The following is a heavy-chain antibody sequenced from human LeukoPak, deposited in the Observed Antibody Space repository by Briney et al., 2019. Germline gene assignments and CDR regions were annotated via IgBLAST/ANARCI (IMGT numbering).Heavy chain of an antibody. CDR3: ANAVGVSSAIGH. CDR1: GFTLSIYA. D-gene: IGHD2-21*02. CDR2: IHYDGSTK. J-gene: IGHJ4*02. Sequence: GGSLRLSCVAPGFTLSIYAMHWGRQAPGKGLEWVAFIHYDGSTKYSADSVKGRFTISRDNSKNTLDLQMHSLRAEDTAVYYCANAVGVSSAIGHWGQGTLVTVSS. V-gene: IGHV3-30*02.